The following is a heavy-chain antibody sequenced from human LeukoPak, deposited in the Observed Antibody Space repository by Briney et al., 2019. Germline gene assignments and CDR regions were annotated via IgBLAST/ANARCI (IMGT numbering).Heavy chain of an antibody. V-gene: IGHV3-7*01. CDR2: IKQDGSEK. D-gene: IGHD4-17*01. CDR1: GFTFSSYW. CDR3: ARHVPRHYGDYRAAEIDY. J-gene: IGHJ4*02. Sequence: GGSLRLSCAASGFTFSSYWMSWVRQAPGKGLEWVANIKQDGSEKYYVDSVKGRFTISRDNAKNSLYLQMNSLRAEDTAVYYCARHVPRHYGDYRAAEIDYWGQGTLVTVSS.